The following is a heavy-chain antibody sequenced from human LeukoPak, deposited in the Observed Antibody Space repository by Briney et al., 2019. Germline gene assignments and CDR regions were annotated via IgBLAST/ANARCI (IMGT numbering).Heavy chain of an antibody. CDR3: AREPQSGGSGYPTDASDI. CDR2: IYYSGST. Sequence: PSETLSLTCTVSGGSISSGDYYWSWIRQPPGKGLEWIGYIYYSGSTYYNPSLKSRVTISVDTSKNQFSLKLSSVTAADTAVYYCAREPQSGGSGYPTDASDIWGQGTMVTVSP. CDR1: GGSISSGDYY. D-gene: IGHD3-22*01. V-gene: IGHV4-30-4*08. J-gene: IGHJ3*02.